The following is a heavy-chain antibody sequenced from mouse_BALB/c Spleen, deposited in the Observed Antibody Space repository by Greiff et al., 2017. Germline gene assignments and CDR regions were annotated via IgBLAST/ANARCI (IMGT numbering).Heavy chain of an antibody. J-gene: IGHJ2*01. CDR2: ISSGGSYT. CDR3: ARGGFYYGYDY. CDR1: GFTFSSYG. V-gene: IGHV5-6*01. D-gene: IGHD2-2*01. Sequence: EVMLVESGGDLVKPGGSLKLSCAASGFTFSSYGMSWVRQTPDKRLEWVATISSGGSYTYYPDSVKGRFTISRDNAKNTLYLQMSSLKSEDTAMYYCARGGFYYGYDYWGQGTTLTVSS.